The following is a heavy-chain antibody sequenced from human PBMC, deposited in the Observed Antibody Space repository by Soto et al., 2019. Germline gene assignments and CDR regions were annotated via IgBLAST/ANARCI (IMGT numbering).Heavy chain of an antibody. Sequence: QVQLVESGGGVVQPGRSLRLSCAASGFTFSSYAMHWVRQAPGKGLEWVAVISYDGSNKYYADSVKGRFTISRDNSKNTLYLQMNSLRAEDTAVYYCARDYYDSSGYQASGGYYYYYGMDVWGQGTTVTVSS. CDR3: ARDYYDSSGYQASGGYYYYYGMDV. D-gene: IGHD3-22*01. J-gene: IGHJ6*02. V-gene: IGHV3-30-3*01. CDR2: ISYDGSNK. CDR1: GFTFSSYA.